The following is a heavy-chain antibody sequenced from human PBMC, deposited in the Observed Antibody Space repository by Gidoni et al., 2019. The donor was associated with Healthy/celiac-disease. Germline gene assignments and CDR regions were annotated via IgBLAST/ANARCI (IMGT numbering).Heavy chain of an antibody. J-gene: IGHJ3*02. Sequence: EVQLVESGVGLVQPGGSMSLSCADSGSTFSSYAVSWVRQAPGNGREWVSAISGSGGRTYDADSVKGRFTISRDNSKNTLYLQMNSLRAEDTAVYYCAIWFGDFPLSFINDAFDIWGQGTMVTVSS. CDR1: GSTFSSYA. CDR2: ISGSGGRT. V-gene: IGHV3-23*04. D-gene: IGHD3-10*01. CDR3: AIWFGDFPLSFINDAFDI.